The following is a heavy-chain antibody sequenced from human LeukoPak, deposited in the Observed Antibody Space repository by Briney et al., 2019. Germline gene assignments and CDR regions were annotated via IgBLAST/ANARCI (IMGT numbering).Heavy chain of an antibody. V-gene: IGHV4-61*02. D-gene: IGHD6-25*01. Sequence: SETLSLTCTVSGGSISSGSYYWSWIRQPAGKGLEWIGRIYTSGGTNYNPPLKSRVTISVDTSKNQFPLKLSSVTAADTAVYYCGAGFDPWGQGTLVTVSS. J-gene: IGHJ5*02. CDR3: GAGFDP. CDR2: IYTSGGT. CDR1: GGSISSGSYY.